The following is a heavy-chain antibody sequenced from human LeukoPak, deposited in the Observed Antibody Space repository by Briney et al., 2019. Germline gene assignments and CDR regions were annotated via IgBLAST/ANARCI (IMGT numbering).Heavy chain of an antibody. CDR1: GGSISSYY. CDR3: ARQTYGGNLDY. V-gene: IGHV4-59*08. Sequence: SETLSLTCTVSGGSISSYYWSWIRQPPGMGLEWIGYIYYSGSTNYNPSLKSRVTISVDTSKNQFSLKLSSVTAADTAVYYCARQTYGGNLDYWGQGTLVTVSS. D-gene: IGHD4-23*01. CDR2: IYYSGST. J-gene: IGHJ4*02.